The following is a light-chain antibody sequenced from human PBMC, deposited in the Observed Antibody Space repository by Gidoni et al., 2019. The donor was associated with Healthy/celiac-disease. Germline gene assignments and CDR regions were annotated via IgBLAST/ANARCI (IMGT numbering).Light chain of an antibody. Sequence: DIQMTQSPSSMSASVGDRVTITGQASQDISNYLNWYQQKPGKAPKLLIYDASNLETGVPARFSGSGSGTDFTFTISSLQPEDIATYYCQQYDHLPLTFGGGTKVEIK. J-gene: IGKJ4*01. V-gene: IGKV1-33*01. CDR3: QQYDHLPLT. CDR2: DAS. CDR1: QDISNY.